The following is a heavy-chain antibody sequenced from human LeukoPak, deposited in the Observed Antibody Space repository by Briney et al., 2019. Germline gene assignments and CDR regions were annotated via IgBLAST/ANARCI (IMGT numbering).Heavy chain of an antibody. D-gene: IGHD1-14*01. J-gene: IGHJ4*02. V-gene: IGHV3-21*01. Sequence: KPGGSLRLSCAASGFTFSSCGFNWVRQAPGKGLEWVSSIVPTGTDRYYADSVRGRFTISRDNAKNSMYLQMDSLRDEDTAVYYCATETIGRHYDYWGQGTLLTVSS. CDR3: ATETIGRHYDY. CDR1: GFTFSSCG. CDR2: IVPTGTDR.